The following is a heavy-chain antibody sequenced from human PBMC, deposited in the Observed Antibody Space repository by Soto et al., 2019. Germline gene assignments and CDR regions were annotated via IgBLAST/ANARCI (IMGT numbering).Heavy chain of an antibody. V-gene: IGHV3-74*01. Sequence: GGSLRLSCAASGFTFSTYWMHWVRQAPGKGLVWVSRINSDGSTTSYADSVKGRFTISRDNAKSTLYLQMNSLRAEDTAVYYCAREGGRGYSYGSLRWGQGTLVTVSS. CDR3: AREGGRGYSYGSLR. CDR2: INSDGSTT. D-gene: IGHD5-18*01. J-gene: IGHJ4*02. CDR1: GFTFSTYW.